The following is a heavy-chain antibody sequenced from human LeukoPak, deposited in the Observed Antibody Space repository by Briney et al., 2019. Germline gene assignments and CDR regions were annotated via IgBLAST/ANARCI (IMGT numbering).Heavy chain of an antibody. Sequence: GGTLRLSCAASGFSFRSHGMNWVRQAPGKGLEWVSSISSSSSYIYYADSVKGRFTISRDNAKNSLYLQMNSLRAEDTAVYYCAREEVTDDYYDSSGYFDYWGQGTLVTVSS. J-gene: IGHJ4*02. CDR1: GFSFRSHG. D-gene: IGHD3-22*01. V-gene: IGHV3-21*01. CDR3: AREEVTDDYYDSSGYFDY. CDR2: ISSSSSYI.